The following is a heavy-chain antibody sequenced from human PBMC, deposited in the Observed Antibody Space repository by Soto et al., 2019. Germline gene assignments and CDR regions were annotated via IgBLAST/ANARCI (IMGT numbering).Heavy chain of an antibody. D-gene: IGHD2-15*01. CDR1: GYTFTNYG. CDR3: ARDQANVVVAAYY. Sequence: GASVKVSCKTSGYTFTNYGISWVRQAPGQGLEWMGWITTGKGKTTYAQKFQGRVTMTTDTSTSTAYMELRSLRSDDTAVYYCARDQANVVVAAYYWGQGTLVAVSS. CDR2: ITTGKGKT. V-gene: IGHV1-18*01. J-gene: IGHJ4*02.